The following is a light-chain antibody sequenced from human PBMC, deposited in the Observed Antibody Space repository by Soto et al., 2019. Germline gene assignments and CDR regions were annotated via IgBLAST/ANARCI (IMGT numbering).Light chain of an antibody. CDR2: EVN. V-gene: IGLV2-8*01. CDR1: TSDVGFYNY. Sequence: QSVLTQPPSASGSPGQSVTISCTGTTSDVGFYNYVSWYQHHPGKAPKLLIYEVNKRPSGVPDRFSGSKSGNTASLTVSGLQPEDEADYYCNTDADDNIFVFGSGTKLTVL. J-gene: IGLJ1*01. CDR3: NTDADDNIFV.